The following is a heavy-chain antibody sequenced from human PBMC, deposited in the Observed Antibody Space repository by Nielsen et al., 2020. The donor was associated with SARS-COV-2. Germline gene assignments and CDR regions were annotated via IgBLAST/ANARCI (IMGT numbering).Heavy chain of an antibody. CDR2: IWYDGSNK. V-gene: IGHV3-33*01. CDR3: ARDQYSGSYYYGMDV. CDR1: GFTFSSYG. J-gene: IGHJ6*02. Sequence: GGSLRLSCAASGFTFSSYGMHWVRQAPGKGLEWVAVIWYDGSNKYYADSVKGRFTISRDNSKNTLYLQMNSLRAEDTAVYYCARDQYSGSYYYGMDVWGQGTTVTVSS. D-gene: IGHD1-26*01.